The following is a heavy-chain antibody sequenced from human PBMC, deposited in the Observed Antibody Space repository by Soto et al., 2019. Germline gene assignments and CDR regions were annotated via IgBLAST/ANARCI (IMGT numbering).Heavy chain of an antibody. CDR3: AGYCSSCTSPEDHYFGLEV. Sequence: SETLSLTCNVSGGSIYTYYWSWLRQSPGKGLEWIGYISDGWSTNYNPSLESRVTISVDTSKKQVSLKLSSVSAADTAIYFCAGYCSSCTSPEDHYFGLEVWGQGTTVTVSS. V-gene: IGHV4-59*01. D-gene: IGHD2-2*01. CDR1: GGSIYTYY. J-gene: IGHJ6*02. CDR2: ISDGWST.